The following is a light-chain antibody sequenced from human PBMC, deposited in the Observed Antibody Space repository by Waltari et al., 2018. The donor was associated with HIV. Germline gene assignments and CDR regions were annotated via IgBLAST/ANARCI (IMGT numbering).Light chain of an antibody. CDR1: SIDVGGYNY. Sequence: QSALTQPASVSGSPGQSITISCTGPSIDVGGYNYVSWYQQHPGKAPKLMIYEGTNRPSVVSNRFSGSKSGNTASLTISGLQVEDEADYYCSSYTSSSLEIFGGGTKLTVL. V-gene: IGLV2-14*03. CDR2: EGT. CDR3: SSYTSSSLEI. J-gene: IGLJ2*01.